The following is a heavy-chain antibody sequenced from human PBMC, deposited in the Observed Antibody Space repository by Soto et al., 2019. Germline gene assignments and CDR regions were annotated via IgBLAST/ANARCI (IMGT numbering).Heavy chain of an antibody. D-gene: IGHD1-7*01. CDR3: AKDFELPDGDYYHYGMDV. CDR1: GFDFSSHG. CDR2: ISYEGSHK. Sequence: QVQLVESGGGVVQSGGSLRLSCLASGFDFSSHGMYWVRQAPGRGLEWVALISYEGSHKFYVDSLKGRFTISRDNSKHTLSLHMCGLRPEDTALYYCAKDFELPDGDYYHYGMDVWGQGTTVSVSS. V-gene: IGHV3-30*18. J-gene: IGHJ6*02.